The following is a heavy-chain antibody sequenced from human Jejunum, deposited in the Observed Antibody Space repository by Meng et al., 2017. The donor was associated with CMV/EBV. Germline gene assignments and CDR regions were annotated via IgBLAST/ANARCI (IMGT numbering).Heavy chain of an antibody. CDR2: FDPEDGEK. J-gene: IGHJ6*02. Sequence: LSIHWVRQAPGKGLEWMGGFDPEDGEKIYAQKFQGRVTMTEDKSTDTAYMELSSLRSEDTAVYYCAIFLHDSPRIPVDYYYYGMDVWGQGTTVTVSS. D-gene: IGHD3-3*01. CDR1: LS. V-gene: IGHV1-24*01. CDR3: AIFLHDSPRIPVDYYYYGMDV.